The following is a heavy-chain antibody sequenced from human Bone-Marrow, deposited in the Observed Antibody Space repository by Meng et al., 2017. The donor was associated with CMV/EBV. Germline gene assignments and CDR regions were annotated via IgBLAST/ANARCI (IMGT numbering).Heavy chain of an antibody. CDR1: GFTFSSSP. V-gene: IGHV3-30-3*01. Sequence: GESLKISCAASGFTFSSSPMHWVRQAPGKGLEWVAVISYDATNKHYADSVKGRFTISRDNSKNTLYPQMNSLRAEDTAVYLCARENSHYDFWTGYSPPYIDYWGQGTLVTVSS. CDR2: ISYDATNK. CDR3: ARENSHYDFWTGYSPPYIDY. J-gene: IGHJ4*01. D-gene: IGHD3-3*01.